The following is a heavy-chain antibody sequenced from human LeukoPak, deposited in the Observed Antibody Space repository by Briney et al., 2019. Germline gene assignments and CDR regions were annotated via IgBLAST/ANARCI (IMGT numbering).Heavy chain of an antibody. J-gene: IGHJ4*02. D-gene: IGHD6-13*01. V-gene: IGHV3-30*18. CDR1: GFTFSSYG. Sequence: GGSLRLSCAASGFTFSSYGMHWVRQAPGKGLEWVAVISYDGSNKYYADSVKGRFTISRDNSKNTLYLQMNSLRAEDTAVYYCAKDRGELSIAAADYWGQGTLVTVSS. CDR2: ISYDGSNK. CDR3: AKDRGELSIAAADY.